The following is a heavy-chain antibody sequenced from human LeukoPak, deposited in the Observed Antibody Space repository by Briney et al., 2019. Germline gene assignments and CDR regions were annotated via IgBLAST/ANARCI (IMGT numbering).Heavy chain of an antibody. CDR1: GYGFISYR. Sequence: GESLKISCKGSGYGFISYRVGWWRQMPGKGLEWMGVISPDDSDTTYSPSFQGQVTISADQSIITAYPLRRSLKASDTVMYNCAIQFWNYYGSETYYRPYYCDYGGQGTLVTVSS. CDR2: ISPDDSDT. D-gene: IGHD3-10*01. V-gene: IGHV5-51*01. CDR3: AIQFWNYYGSETYYRPYYCDY. J-gene: IGHJ4*02.